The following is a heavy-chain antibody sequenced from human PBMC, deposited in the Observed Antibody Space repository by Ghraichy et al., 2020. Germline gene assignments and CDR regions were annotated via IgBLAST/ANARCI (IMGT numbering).Heavy chain of an antibody. V-gene: IGHV3-33*01. CDR2: IWYDGSNK. CDR1: GFTFSNYA. Sequence: GGSLGLSCVASGFTFSNYAMHWVRQAPGKGLEWVALIWYDGSNKYYADSVKGRFTISRDNSKNTLYLQMSSLRADDTAVYYCAREEDNSAFYYDYWGQGTLVTVSS. CDR3: AREEDNSAFYYDY. D-gene: IGHD3-22*01. J-gene: IGHJ4*02.